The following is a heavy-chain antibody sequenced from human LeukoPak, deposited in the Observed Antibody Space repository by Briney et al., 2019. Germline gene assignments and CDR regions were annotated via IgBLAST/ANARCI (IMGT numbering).Heavy chain of an antibody. D-gene: IGHD3-22*01. CDR2: INHSGST. Sequence: SETLSLTCAVYGGSFSGYYWSWIRQPPGKGLEWIGEINHSGSTNYNPSLKSRVTISVDTSKNQFSLKLSSVTAADTAVYYCARSYYYDSSGADDYWGQGTLVTVSS. CDR1: GGSFSGYY. V-gene: IGHV4-34*01. CDR3: ARSYYYDSSGADDY. J-gene: IGHJ4*02.